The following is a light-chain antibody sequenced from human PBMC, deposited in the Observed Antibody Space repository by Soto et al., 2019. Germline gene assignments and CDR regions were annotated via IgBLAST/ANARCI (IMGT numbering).Light chain of an antibody. V-gene: IGKV3-20*01. Sequence: EIVLTQSPGTLSLSPGERATLSCRASQNVNNNYLAWYQQKPGQAPRLLIYGSSRRATDIPDRFSGSGSGTDFTLTISRLEPEDSAVYSCHQYGSAPLTFGGGTKVEIK. CDR3: HQYGSAPLT. CDR2: GSS. CDR1: QNVNNNY. J-gene: IGKJ4*01.